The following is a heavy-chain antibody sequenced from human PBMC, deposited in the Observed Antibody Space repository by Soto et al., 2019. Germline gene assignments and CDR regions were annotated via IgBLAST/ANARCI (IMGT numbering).Heavy chain of an antibody. CDR2: IYDSGST. D-gene: IGHD6-19*01. CDR3: VRYRRGTGWYYLDY. Sequence: QVQLQESGPGLVKPSETLSLTCTVSGASISGNYWSWIRQPPGKDLEWIGYIYDSGSTNYSPSLQSRVTMSIDRSKNQFSLALTSVTAADTAVYFCVRYRRGTGWYYLDYWGQGILVTVSS. J-gene: IGHJ4*02. V-gene: IGHV4-59*01. CDR1: GASISGNY.